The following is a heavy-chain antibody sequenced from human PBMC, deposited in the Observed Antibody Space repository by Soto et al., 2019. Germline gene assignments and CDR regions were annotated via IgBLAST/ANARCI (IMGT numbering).Heavy chain of an antibody. D-gene: IGHD3-10*01. CDR3: ATRPNYHVSGVYYFDY. Sequence: ASVKVSCKVSGYTLTEFSMHWVRQAPGKGLEWMGGFDPEDGVTIYAHKFQGRVTMTEDTSTDTAYIELSSLRSEDTAVYYCATRPNYHVSGVYYFDYWGQGTLVTVSS. J-gene: IGHJ4*02. V-gene: IGHV1-24*01. CDR2: FDPEDGVT. CDR1: GYTLTEFS.